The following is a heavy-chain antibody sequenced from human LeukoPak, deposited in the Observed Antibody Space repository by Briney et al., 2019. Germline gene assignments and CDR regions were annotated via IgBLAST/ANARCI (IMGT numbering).Heavy chain of an antibody. J-gene: IGHJ4*02. CDR2: IYYSGST. Sequence: PSETLSLTCTVSGGSISSGDYYWSWIRQPPGEGLEWIGYIYYSGSTYYNPSLKSRVTISVDTSKNQFSLKLSSVTAADTAVYYCARGVTTVVTWPARTKYYFDYWGQGTLVTVSS. D-gene: IGHD4-23*01. V-gene: IGHV4-30-4*01. CDR3: ARGVTTVVTWPARTKYYFDY. CDR1: GGSISSGDYY.